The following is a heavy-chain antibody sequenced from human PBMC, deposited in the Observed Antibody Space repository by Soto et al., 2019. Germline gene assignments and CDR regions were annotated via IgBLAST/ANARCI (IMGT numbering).Heavy chain of an antibody. CDR2: ISGSGGST. CDR3: AKTVSPNHDILTGLNWFDP. D-gene: IGHD3-9*01. J-gene: IGHJ5*02. Sequence: GGSLRLSCAASGFTFSSYAMSWVRQAPGKGLEWVSAISGSGGSTYYADSVKGRFTISRDNSKNTLYLQMNSLRAEDTAVYYCAKTVSPNHDILTGLNWFDPWGQGTLVTVSS. CDR1: GFTFSSYA. V-gene: IGHV3-23*01.